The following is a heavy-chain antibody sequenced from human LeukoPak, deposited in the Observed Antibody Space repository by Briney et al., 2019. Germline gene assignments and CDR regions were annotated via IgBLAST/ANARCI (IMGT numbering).Heavy chain of an antibody. CDR2: IYTSGST. J-gene: IGHJ3*02. CDR1: GGSISSGSYY. D-gene: IGHD3-10*01. V-gene: IGHV4-61*02. CDR3: ARDLGQRLLWFGEPIDAFDI. Sequence: SETLSLTCTVSGGSISSGSYYWSWIRQPAGEGLEWIGRIYTSGSTNYNPSLKSRVTISVDTSKNQFSLKLGSVTAADTAVYYCARDLGQRLLWFGEPIDAFDIWGQGTMVTVSS.